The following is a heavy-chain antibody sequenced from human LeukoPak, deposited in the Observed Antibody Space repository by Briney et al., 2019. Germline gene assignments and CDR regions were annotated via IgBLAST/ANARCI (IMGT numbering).Heavy chain of an antibody. J-gene: IGHJ4*02. CDR3: ARDYYDSSGYYYVDY. CDR1: GFTVSSNY. D-gene: IGHD3-22*01. V-gene: IGHV3-66*01. Sequence: GGSLRLSCAASGFTVSSNYMSWVRQAPGKGLEWVSVIYSGGSTYYADSVKGRFTISRDNSKNTLYLQMNSLRDEDTAVYYCARDYYDSSGYYYVDYWGQGTLVTVSS. CDR2: IYSGGST.